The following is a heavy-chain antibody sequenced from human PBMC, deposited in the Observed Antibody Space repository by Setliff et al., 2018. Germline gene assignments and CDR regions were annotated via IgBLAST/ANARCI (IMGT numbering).Heavy chain of an antibody. Sequence: GGSLRLSCAASGFTVSSNYMSWVRQAPGKGLEWVANIKQDGSEKYYVDSVKGRFTISRDNAKNSLYLQMNSLRAEDTAVYHCARDVRVYDSSGYYYYYYGMDVWGQGTTVTVS. D-gene: IGHD3-22*01. V-gene: IGHV3-7*01. CDR2: IKQDGSEK. CDR3: ARDVRVYDSSGYYYYYYGMDV. CDR1: GFTVSSNY. J-gene: IGHJ6*02.